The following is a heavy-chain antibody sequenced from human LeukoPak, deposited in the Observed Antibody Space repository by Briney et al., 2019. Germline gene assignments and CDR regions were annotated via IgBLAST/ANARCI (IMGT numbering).Heavy chain of an antibody. J-gene: IGHJ4*02. CDR3: ARGLHGDYGAY. Sequence: PGGSLRLSCAASGFTVSSNYMSWVRQAPGKGLEWVSVIYSGGSTYYADSVKGRFTISRDNSKNTLYLQMNSLRAEDTDVYYCARGLHGDYGAYWGQGTLVTVSS. V-gene: IGHV3-53*01. CDR1: GFTVSSNY. CDR2: IYSGGST. D-gene: IGHD4-17*01.